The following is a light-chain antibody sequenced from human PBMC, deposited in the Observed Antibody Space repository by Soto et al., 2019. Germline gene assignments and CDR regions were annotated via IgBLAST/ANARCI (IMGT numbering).Light chain of an antibody. J-gene: IGKJ1*01. V-gene: IGKV1-33*01. CDR2: DAS. CDR3: QQYGNLPRT. Sequence: DIQMTQSPSSLSASVRDRVTITCQASQDISNYLNWYQQKPGKAPKLLIYDASNLETGVPSRFTGSGSGTDFTFTISSLQPEDIATYYCQQYGNLPRTFGQGTKVEIK. CDR1: QDISNY.